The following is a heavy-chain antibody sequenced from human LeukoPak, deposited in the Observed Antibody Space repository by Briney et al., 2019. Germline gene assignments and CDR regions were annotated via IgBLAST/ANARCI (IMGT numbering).Heavy chain of an antibody. D-gene: IGHD5-24*01. CDR3: ARVVVEKGDAIDI. CDR1: GGSFSGYY. J-gene: IGHJ3*02. Sequence: SETLSLTCAVYGGSFSGYYWSWIRQPPGKGLEWIGEINHSGSTNYNPSLKSRVTISVDTSKNQFSLKLSSVTAADTAVYYCARVVVEKGDAIDIWGQGTMVTVSS. CDR2: INHSGST. V-gene: IGHV4-34*01.